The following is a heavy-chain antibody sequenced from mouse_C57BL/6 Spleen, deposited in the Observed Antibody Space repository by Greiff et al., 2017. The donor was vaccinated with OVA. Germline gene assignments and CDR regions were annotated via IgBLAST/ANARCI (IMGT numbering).Heavy chain of an antibody. CDR2: INYDGSST. V-gene: IGHV5-16*01. CDR3: ARVAGSYFDY. Sequence: EVHLVESEGGLVQPGSSMKLSCTASGFTFSDYYMAWVRQVPEKGLEWVANINYDGSSTYYLDSLKSRFIISRDNAKNILYLQLSSLKSEDTATYYCARVAGSYFDYWGQGTTLTVSS. CDR1: GFTFSDYY. D-gene: IGHD3-3*01. J-gene: IGHJ2*01.